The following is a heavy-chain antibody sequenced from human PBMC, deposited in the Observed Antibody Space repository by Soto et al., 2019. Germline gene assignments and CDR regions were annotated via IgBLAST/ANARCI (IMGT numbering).Heavy chain of an antibody. CDR1: GFTFSGYS. V-gene: IGHV3-21*01. D-gene: IGHD2-8*01. CDR2: ISGPSIYI. CDR3: ARGFRNGCNV. J-gene: IGHJ6*02. Sequence: EVQLVESGGGLVKPGGSLRLSCVASGFTFSGYSINWVRQAPGKGLEWVSYISGPSIYIYYADSVKGRFTISRDNAKSAVYLQMNSLRVEDTAVYYCARGFRNGCNVWGQGTTVSVSS.